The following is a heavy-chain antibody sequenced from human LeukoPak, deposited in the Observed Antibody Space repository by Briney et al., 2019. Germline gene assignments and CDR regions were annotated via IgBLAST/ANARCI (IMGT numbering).Heavy chain of an antibody. V-gene: IGHV1-8*01. J-gene: IGHJ6*04. CDR3: ARNHVPTGLRDV. Sequence: ASVKVSCKASGYTFTSFDINWVRQATGQGPEWMGWMNPNSGNTGYAQKFQGRVTMTRDTSINTAYMELSSLGSEDTAVYYCARNHVPTGLRDVWGTGTPVTVSS. D-gene: IGHD5-12*01. CDR1: GYTFTSFD. CDR2: MNPNSGNT.